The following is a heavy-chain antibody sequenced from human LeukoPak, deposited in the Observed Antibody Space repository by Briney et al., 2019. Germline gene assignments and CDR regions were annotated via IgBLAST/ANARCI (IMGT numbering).Heavy chain of an antibody. CDR1: GFTFSSYA. J-gene: IGHJ4*02. CDR3: AKTSRSCSSTSCSFFDY. CDR2: ISGSGGST. D-gene: IGHD2-2*01. V-gene: IGHV3-23*01. Sequence: GGSLRLSCAASGFTFSSYAMSWVRQAPGKGLEWVSAISGSGGSTYYADSVKGRFTISRDKSKNTLYLQMNSLRAEDAAVYYCAKTSRSCSSTSCSFFDYWGQGTLVTVSS.